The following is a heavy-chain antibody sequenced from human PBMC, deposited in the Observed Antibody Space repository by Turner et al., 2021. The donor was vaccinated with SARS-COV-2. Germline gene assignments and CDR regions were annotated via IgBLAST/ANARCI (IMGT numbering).Heavy chain of an antibody. J-gene: IGHJ6*02. V-gene: IGHV4-4*07. D-gene: IGHD1-26*01. Sequence: QVQLQASGPGLVKPSETLSLTCTVSGGSLSTYFWSWIRQPAGKGLEWIGRIYTSGLTDYNPSLKSRVTMSVDTSKNKLSLRLTSVTAADTAVYYCTRHQGSASGYDHGMNVWGQGTAVIVSS. CDR1: GGSLSTYF. CDR2: IYTSGLT. CDR3: TRHQGSASGYDHGMNV.